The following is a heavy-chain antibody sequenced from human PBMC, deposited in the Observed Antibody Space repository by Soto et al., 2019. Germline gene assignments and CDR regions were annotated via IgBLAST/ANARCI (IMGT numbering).Heavy chain of an antibody. J-gene: IGHJ2*01. Sequence: EVQLVDSGGGLVQPGGSLRLSCAGSGFIFSSFWMHWVRQVPGKGLVWVSRITNVGGGTTYADSVHGRFTISRDNAKNTLYQQMNSLRAEDTAVYYCARGMQGSRYFDLWGRGTLVTVFS. CDR2: ITNVGGGT. CDR3: ARGMQGSRYFDL. CDR1: GFIFSSFW. V-gene: IGHV3-74*01.